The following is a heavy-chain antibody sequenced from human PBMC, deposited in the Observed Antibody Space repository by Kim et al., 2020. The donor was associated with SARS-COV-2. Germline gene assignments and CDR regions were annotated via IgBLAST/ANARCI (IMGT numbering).Heavy chain of an antibody. Sequence: AQKFQGRVTMTRDTSTSTVYMELSSLRSEDTAVYYCARAGIAVDRGAFDIWGQGTMVTVSS. CDR3: ARAGIAVDRGAFDI. J-gene: IGHJ3*02. V-gene: IGHV1-46*01. D-gene: IGHD6-19*01.